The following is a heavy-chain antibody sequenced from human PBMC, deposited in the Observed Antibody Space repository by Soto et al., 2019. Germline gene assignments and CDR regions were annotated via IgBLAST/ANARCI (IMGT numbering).Heavy chain of an antibody. CDR1: GFTFSSYA. V-gene: IGHV3-23*01. J-gene: IGHJ3*01. D-gene: IGHD2-2*02. CDR3: AKATEEQLLYLARKSDAFDF. Sequence: EVQLLESGGGLVQPGGSLRLSCAASGFTFSSYAMSWVRQSPGKGLEWVSAVSGSGGSTYYADSVRGRFTIARDDSTNTVFLQMNSLRAEDTAIYFCAKATEEQLLYLARKSDAFDFWGPGTMVTVSS. CDR2: VSGSGGST.